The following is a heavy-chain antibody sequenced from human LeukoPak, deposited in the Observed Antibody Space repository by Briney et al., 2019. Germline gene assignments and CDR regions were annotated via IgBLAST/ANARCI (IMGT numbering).Heavy chain of an antibody. Sequence: SETLSLTCTVSGGSISSSSYYWGWIRQPPGKGLEWIGSIYYSGSTYYNPSLKSRVTISVDTSKNQFSLKLGSVTAADTAVYYCARLGLTTPFDYWGQGTLVTVSS. CDR1: GGSISSSSYY. V-gene: IGHV4-39*01. CDR2: IYYSGST. CDR3: ARLGLTTPFDY. J-gene: IGHJ4*02. D-gene: IGHD1-1*01.